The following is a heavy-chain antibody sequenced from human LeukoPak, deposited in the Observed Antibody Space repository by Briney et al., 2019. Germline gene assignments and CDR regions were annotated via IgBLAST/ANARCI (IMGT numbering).Heavy chain of an antibody. J-gene: IGHJ4*02. CDR3: AREPWGDYYFDY. CDR1: GFTFSSCS. D-gene: IGHD2-21*02. V-gene: IGHV3-21*01. CDR2: ISSSSSYI. Sequence: GGSLRLSCAASGFTFSSCSMNWVRQAPGKGLEWVSSISSSSSYIYYADSVKGRFTISRDNAKNSLYLQMNSLRAEDTAVYYCAREPWGDYYFDYWGQGTLVTVSS.